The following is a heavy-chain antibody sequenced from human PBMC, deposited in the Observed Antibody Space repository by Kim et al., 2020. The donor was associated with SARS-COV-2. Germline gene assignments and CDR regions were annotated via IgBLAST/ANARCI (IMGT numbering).Heavy chain of an antibody. CDR2: IIPIFGTA. J-gene: IGHJ6*02. Sequence: SVKVSCKASGGTFSSYAISWVRQAPGQGLEWMGGIIPIFGTANYAQKFQGRVTITADESTSTAFMELSSLRSEDTAVYYCARSPPYYDYYYYYGMDVWGQGTTVTVSS. D-gene: IGHD3-3*01. CDR3: ARSPPYYDYYYYYGMDV. V-gene: IGHV1-69*13. CDR1: GGTFSSYA.